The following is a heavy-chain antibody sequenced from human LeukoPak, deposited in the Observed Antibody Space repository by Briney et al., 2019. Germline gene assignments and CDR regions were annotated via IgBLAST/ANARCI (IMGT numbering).Heavy chain of an antibody. D-gene: IGHD4-17*01. CDR3: ARVRIGYGDYVSDY. V-gene: IGHV3-30-3*01. CDR2: ISYDGSNK. Sequence: SGGSLRLSCAASGFTFSNYAMHWVRQAPGKGLEWVAVISYDGSNKYYADSVKGRFTISRDNSKNTLYLQMNSLRAEDTAVYYCARVRIGYGDYVSDYWGQGTLVTVSS. J-gene: IGHJ4*02. CDR1: GFTFSNYA.